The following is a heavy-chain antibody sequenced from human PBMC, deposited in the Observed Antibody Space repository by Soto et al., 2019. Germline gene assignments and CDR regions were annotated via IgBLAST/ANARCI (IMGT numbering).Heavy chain of an antibody. J-gene: IGHJ4*02. CDR1: GFTFDDYA. V-gene: IGHV3-30*18. D-gene: IGHD2-15*01. Sequence: PGGSLRLSCAASGFTFDDYAMHWVRQAPGKGLEWVSVISYDGSNKYYADSVKGRFTISRDNSKNTLYLQMNSLRAEDTAVYYCAKLGYCSGGSCQYFDYWGQGTLVTVSS. CDR2: ISYDGSNK. CDR3: AKLGYCSGGSCQYFDY.